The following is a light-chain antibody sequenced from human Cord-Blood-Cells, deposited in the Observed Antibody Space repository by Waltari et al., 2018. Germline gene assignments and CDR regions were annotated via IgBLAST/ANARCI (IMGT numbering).Light chain of an antibody. CDR2: DVS. Sequence: QSALTQPASVSGSPGPSITISCTGTSSDVGGYNYVSWYQQHPDKAPKLMIYDVSNRPSGVSNRFSGSKSGNTASLTISGLQAEDEADYYCSSYTSSSTLVFGGGTKLTVL. CDR3: SSYTSSSTLV. V-gene: IGLV2-14*01. J-gene: IGLJ3*02. CDR1: SSDVGGYNY.